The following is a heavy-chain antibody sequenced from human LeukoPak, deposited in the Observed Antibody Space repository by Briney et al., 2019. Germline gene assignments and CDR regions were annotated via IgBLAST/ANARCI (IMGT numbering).Heavy chain of an antibody. D-gene: IGHD5-12*01. CDR2: IYSGGST. J-gene: IGHJ3*02. V-gene: IGHV3-66*01. Sequence: HLGGSLRLSCAASGFTVSSNYMSWVRQAPGKGLEWVSVIYSGGSTYYADPVKGRFTISRDNSKNTLYLQMNSLRAEDTAVYYCARDSGYGYHGAFDIWGQGTMVTVSS. CDR1: GFTVSSNY. CDR3: ARDSGYGYHGAFDI.